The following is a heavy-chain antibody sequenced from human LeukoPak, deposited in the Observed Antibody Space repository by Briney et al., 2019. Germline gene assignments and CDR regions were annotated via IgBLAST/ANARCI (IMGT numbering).Heavy chain of an antibody. CDR1: GFTFSSYA. CDR3: AKDRYYYVSSGYYGY. CDR2: ISGSGGST. Sequence: GGSLRLSCAASGFTFSSYAMSWVRQAPGKRLEWVSAISGSGGSTYYADSVKGRFTISRDNSKNTLYLQMNSLRAEDTAVYYCAKDRYYYVSSGYYGYWGQGTLVTVSS. V-gene: IGHV3-23*01. J-gene: IGHJ4*02. D-gene: IGHD3-22*01.